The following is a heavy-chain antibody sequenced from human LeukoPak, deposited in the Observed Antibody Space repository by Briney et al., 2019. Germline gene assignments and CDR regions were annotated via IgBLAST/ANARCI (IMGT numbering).Heavy chain of an antibody. CDR1: GFTFSFYG. Sequence: GGSLRLSCAASGFTFSFYGMHWVRQAPGKGLEWVAVISYDERNKYYADSVKGRFTISRDNSENTVYLQMNSLRDEDTAVYYCARGQQWLVRGWFDPWGQGTLVTVSS. CDR3: ARGQQWLVRGWFDP. J-gene: IGHJ5*02. D-gene: IGHD6-19*01. CDR2: ISYDERNK. V-gene: IGHV3-30*03.